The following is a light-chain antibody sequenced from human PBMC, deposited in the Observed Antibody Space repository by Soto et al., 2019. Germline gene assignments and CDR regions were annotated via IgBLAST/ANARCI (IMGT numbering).Light chain of an antibody. J-gene: IGKJ1*01. V-gene: IGKV3-11*01. CDR1: QGIGNY. CDR3: QQRSNWPPTWT. CDR2: EAS. Sequence: DIVLTQSPVTLSLSPGERATLSCRASQGIGNYLAWYQQKPGQAPRLLIYEASNRATGIPNRFSGSGSGTDFTLTTSSLEPEDFAVYYCQQRSNWPPTWTFGQGTKVEIK.